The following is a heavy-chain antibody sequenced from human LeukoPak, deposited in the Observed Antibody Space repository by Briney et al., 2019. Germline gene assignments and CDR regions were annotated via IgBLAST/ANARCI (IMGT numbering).Heavy chain of an antibody. CDR3: AKDLVNGSGWYWSYYYGMDV. J-gene: IGHJ6*02. CDR1: GFTFSSYG. CDR2: IRYDGSHK. Sequence: GGSLRLSYAASGFTFSSYGMHWVRQAPGKGLEWVAFIRYDGSHKYYADSVKGRFTISRDNSKNALYLQMNSLRAEDTAVYYCAKDLVNGSGWYWSYYYGMDVWGQGTTVTVSS. D-gene: IGHD6-19*01. V-gene: IGHV3-30*02.